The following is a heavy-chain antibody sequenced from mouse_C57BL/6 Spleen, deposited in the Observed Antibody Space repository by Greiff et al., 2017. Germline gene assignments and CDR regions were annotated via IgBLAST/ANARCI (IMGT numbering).Heavy chain of an antibody. V-gene: IGHV5-9*01. CDR2: ISGGGGNT. Sequence: EVKLVESGGGLVKPGGSLKLSCAASGFTFSSYTMSWVRQTPEKRLEWVATISGGGGNTYYPDSVKGRFTISRDNAKNTLYLQMSSLRSEDTALYYCARRYGSSYAFDYWGQGTTLTVSS. CDR3: ARRYGSSYAFDY. J-gene: IGHJ2*01. D-gene: IGHD1-1*01. CDR1: GFTFSSYT.